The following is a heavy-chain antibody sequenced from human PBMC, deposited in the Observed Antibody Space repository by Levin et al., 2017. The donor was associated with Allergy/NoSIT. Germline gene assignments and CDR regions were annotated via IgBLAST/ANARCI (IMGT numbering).Heavy chain of an antibody. Sequence: ASVKVSCKASGYTFTGYYMHWVRQAPGQGLEWMGWINPNSGGTNYAQKFQGRVTMTRDTSISTAYMELSRLRSDDTAVYYCAMLPNMVRTLVDYWGQGTLVTVSS. CDR1: GYTFTGYY. CDR3: AMLPNMVRTLVDY. CDR2: INPNSGGT. D-gene: IGHD3-10*01. J-gene: IGHJ4*02. V-gene: IGHV1-2*02.